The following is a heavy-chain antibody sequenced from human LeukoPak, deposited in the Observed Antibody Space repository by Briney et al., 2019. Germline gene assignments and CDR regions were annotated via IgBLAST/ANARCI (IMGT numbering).Heavy chain of an antibody. CDR1: GFTFSSYD. CDR3: ARKLTGTTYFDC. V-gene: IGHV3-48*03. Sequence: LGRSLRLSCAASGFTFSSYDMNWVRQAPGKGLEWVSYIHSSGGTIYYAGSVKGRFTISRDSAKNSVYLRMNSLRAEDTALYYCARKLTGTTYFDCWGQGTLVTVSS. CDR2: IHSSGGTI. D-gene: IGHD1-1*01. J-gene: IGHJ4*02.